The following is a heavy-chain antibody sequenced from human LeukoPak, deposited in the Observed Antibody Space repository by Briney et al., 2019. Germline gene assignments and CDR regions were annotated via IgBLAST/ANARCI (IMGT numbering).Heavy chain of an antibody. CDR2: ISSSSSYI. Sequence: GGSLRLSCAASGFTFSSYSMNWVRQAPGKGLEWVSSISSSSSYIYYADSVKGRFTISRDNAKNSLYLQMNSLRAEDTAVYYCARDQTYYYDSSGYDLDAFDIWGQGTMVTVSS. D-gene: IGHD3-22*01. V-gene: IGHV3-21*01. J-gene: IGHJ3*02. CDR3: ARDQTYYYDSSGYDLDAFDI. CDR1: GFTFSSYS.